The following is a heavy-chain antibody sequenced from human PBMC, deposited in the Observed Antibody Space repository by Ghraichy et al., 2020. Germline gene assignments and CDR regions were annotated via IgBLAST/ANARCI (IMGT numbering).Heavy chain of an antibody. CDR2: ISTSSRSI. V-gene: IGHV3-48*02. D-gene: IGHD4-23*01. CDR3: ARASRVVRFYYYDGMDV. J-gene: IGHJ6*02. CDR1: GFTLSDYN. Sequence: GGSLRLSCVGSGFTLSDYNMNWVRQSPGKGLEWIAYISTSSRSIFYADSVKGRFTISRDNAQKSLSLQMNSLRDEDTAVYYCARASRVVRFYYYDGMDVWGQGTTVTVSS.